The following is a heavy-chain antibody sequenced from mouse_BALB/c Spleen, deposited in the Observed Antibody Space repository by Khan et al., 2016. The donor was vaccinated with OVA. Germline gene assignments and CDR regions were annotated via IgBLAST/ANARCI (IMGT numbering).Heavy chain of an antibody. V-gene: IGHV5-6*01. J-gene: IGHJ3*01. CDR2: VSTGGHYT. CDR1: GFTFSTYG. Sequence: EVELVESGGDIVKPGGSLKLSCAASGFTFSTYGMSWVRQTPDKRLEWVATVSTGGHYTYYKDTVKGRFTISRDNAKNTLYLQMSSLRSEDTAMFYCTRLAYYYDSEGFAYWGQGTLVTVSA. CDR3: TRLAYYYDSEGFAY. D-gene: IGHD1-1*01.